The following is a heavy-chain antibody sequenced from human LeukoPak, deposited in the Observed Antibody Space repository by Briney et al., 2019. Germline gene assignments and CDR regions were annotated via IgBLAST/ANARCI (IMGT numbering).Heavy chain of an antibody. J-gene: IGHJ4*02. CDR2: INKERREK. CDR1: GSTVSNYY. CDR3: ERDKVTY. V-gene: IGHV3-7*01. Sequence: GRSLRLSWAASGSTVSNYYMSCVRHAPRKRLEWVADINKERREKCYVVTAKGRFTIPRDNAKSSLYVQMNGLRVEDTAVYYCERDKVTYWGRGTLVTVSS.